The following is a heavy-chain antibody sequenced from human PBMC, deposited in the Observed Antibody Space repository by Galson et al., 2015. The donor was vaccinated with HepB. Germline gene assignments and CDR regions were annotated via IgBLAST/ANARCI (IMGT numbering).Heavy chain of an antibody. V-gene: IGHV1-24*01. CDR2: FDPEDGET. CDR3: ATSSRLGVLLWFGELLVRRRGLDGMDV. CDR1: GYTLTELS. Sequence: SVKVSCKVSGYTLTELSMHWVRQAPGKGLEWMGGFDPEDGETIYAQKFQGRVTMTEDTSTDTAYMELSSLRSEDTAVYYCATSSRLGVLLWFGELLVRRRGLDGMDVWGQGTTVTVSS. D-gene: IGHD3-10*01. J-gene: IGHJ6*02.